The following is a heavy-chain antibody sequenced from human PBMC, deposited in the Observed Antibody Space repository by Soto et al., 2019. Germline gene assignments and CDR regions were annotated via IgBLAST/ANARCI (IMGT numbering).Heavy chain of an antibody. V-gene: IGHV4-31*03. J-gene: IGHJ6*02. CDR1: GGSISSGGYY. CDR3: AREGVNYYYGMDV. D-gene: IGHD2-8*01. CDR2: IYYSGST. Sequence: PSETLSLTCTVSGGSISSGGYYWSWIRQHPGKGLEWIGYIYYSGSTYYNPSLKSRVTISVDTSKNQFSLKLSSVTAADTAVYYCAREGVNYYYGMDVWVQGTTVTVSS.